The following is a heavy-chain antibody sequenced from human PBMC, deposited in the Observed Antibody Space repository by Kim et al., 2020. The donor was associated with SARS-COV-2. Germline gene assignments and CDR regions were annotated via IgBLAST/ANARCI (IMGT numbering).Heavy chain of an antibody. CDR2: KYGSGST. D-gene: IGHD6-19*01. V-gene: IGHV4-61*01. Sequence: SETLSLTCTVSGDSVSIGSYHWSWIRQAPGKGLEWIGQKYGSGSTYYNPSLKSRVTIEVDTSRNQFSLKLTSVTAADTAVYYCASYIVEAGGIGYWGQGRLVTVSS. CDR3: ASYIVEAGGIGY. CDR1: GDSVSIGSYH. J-gene: IGHJ4*02.